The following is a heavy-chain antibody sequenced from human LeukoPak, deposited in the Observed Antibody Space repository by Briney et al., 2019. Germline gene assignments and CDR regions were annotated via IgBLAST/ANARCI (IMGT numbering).Heavy chain of an antibody. J-gene: IGHJ2*01. Sequence: QPGRSLRLSCAASGFTFSSYGMHWVRQAPGKGLEWVAIISYDGSNKYYADSVQGRFTISRDNSKNTLYLQMNSLRAEDTAVYYCAKDLGGGSGCYGLWGRGTLVTVSS. CDR2: ISYDGSNK. D-gene: IGHD6-19*01. CDR3: AKDLGGGSGCYGL. CDR1: GFTFSSYG. V-gene: IGHV3-30*18.